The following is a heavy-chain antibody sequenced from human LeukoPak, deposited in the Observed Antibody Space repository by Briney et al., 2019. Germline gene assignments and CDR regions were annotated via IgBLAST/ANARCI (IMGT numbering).Heavy chain of an antibody. D-gene: IGHD4-17*01. V-gene: IGHV4-59*01. CDR3: AREGMTTCEFDP. CDR1: GDSISNYC. Sequence: PSETLSPTCTVSGDSISNYCWNWIRQPPGKGLEWIGYIYYSGSTNYNPSLKSRVTISIDTSKNQFSLKLSSVTAADTAVYYCAREGMTTCEFDPWGQGTQVTVSS. J-gene: IGHJ5*02. CDR2: IYYSGST.